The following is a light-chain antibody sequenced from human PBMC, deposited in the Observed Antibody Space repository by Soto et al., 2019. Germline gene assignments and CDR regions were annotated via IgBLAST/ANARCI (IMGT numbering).Light chain of an antibody. Sequence: QSALTQPASVSGSPGQSITISCTGTSSDVGGYNYVSWYQQYPGKAPKLMIYDVSNRPSGVCNRFSGSKSGNTASLTISGLQAEDEADYYCSSYTSSSTPHVVFGGGTKLTVL. J-gene: IGLJ2*01. CDR2: DVS. CDR3: SSYTSSSTPHVV. V-gene: IGLV2-14*01. CDR1: SSDVGGYNY.